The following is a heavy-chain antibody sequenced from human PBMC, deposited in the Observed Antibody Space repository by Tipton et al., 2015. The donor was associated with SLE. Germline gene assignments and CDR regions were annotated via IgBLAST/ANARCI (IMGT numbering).Heavy chain of an antibody. CDR1: GFTFSSYA. V-gene: IGHV3-30*04. CDR2: ISYDASNK. CDR3: ARVLGSYYGMDV. Sequence: SLRLSCAASGFTFSSYAMHWVRQAPGKGLEWVAVISYDASNKYYADSVKGRFTISRDNSKNTLYLQMNNLRAEDTAVYYCARVLGSYYGMDVWGQGTTVTVSS. J-gene: IGHJ6*02.